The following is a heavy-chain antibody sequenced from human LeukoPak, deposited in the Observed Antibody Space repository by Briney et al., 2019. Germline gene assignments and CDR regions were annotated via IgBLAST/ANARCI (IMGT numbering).Heavy chain of an antibody. CDR1: GFTFSSYS. D-gene: IGHD3-9*01. J-gene: IGHJ4*02. V-gene: IGHV3-21*01. CDR3: ARDYDILTGYSHFDY. CDR2: ISSSSSYI. Sequence: GGSLRLSCAASGFTFSSYSMNWVRQAPXXXLEWVSSISSSSSYIYYADSVKGRFTISRDNAKNSLYLQMNSLRAEDTAVYYCARDYDILTGYSHFDYWGQGTLVTVSS.